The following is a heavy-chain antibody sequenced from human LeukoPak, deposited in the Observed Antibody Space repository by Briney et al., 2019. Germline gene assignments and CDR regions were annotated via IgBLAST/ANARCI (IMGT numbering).Heavy chain of an antibody. V-gene: IGHV3-21*01. CDR1: GFIFSNYG. CDR2: ISSSSFHR. Sequence: GGSLRLSCAASGFIFSNYGMNWVRQAPGKGLEWVSSISSSSFHRYYADSVKGRFTVSRDDAKNSVYLQMNSLRAEDTAVYYCTRDLYNHDSSGQYYEPGYFQHWGQGTLVTVSS. CDR3: TRDLYNHDSSGQYYEPGYFQH. J-gene: IGHJ1*01. D-gene: IGHD3-22*01.